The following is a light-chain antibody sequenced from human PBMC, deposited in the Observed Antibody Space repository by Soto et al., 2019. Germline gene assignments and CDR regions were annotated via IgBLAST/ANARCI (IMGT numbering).Light chain of an antibody. CDR3: QSYDSSLSGSYV. CDR1: SSNIGAGYD. J-gene: IGLJ1*01. V-gene: IGLV1-40*01. CDR2: NNN. Sequence: QSVLTQPPSVSGAPGQRVTISCTGSSSNIGAGYDVHWYQRLPGTAPKVLIYNNNNRPSGVHDRFSGSKSGTSASLAITGLQAEDEADYYCQSYDSSLSGSYVFGTGTKLTVL.